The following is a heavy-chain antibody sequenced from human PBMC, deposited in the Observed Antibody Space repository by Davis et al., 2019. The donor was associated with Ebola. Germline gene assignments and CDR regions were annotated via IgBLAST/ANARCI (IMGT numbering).Heavy chain of an antibody. CDR1: GYTVSGGY. Sequence: ASVKVSCKAAGYTVSGGYIHGVRQAPGQGLEWMGWINPNSGATNFAQKFQGRVTMTRDTSIRAAYMELTTLTSDDTAVYYCAREGYCSGGSCYFLDYWGQGTLVSVSS. V-gene: IGHV1-2*02. D-gene: IGHD2-15*01. CDR2: INPNSGAT. CDR3: AREGYCSGGSCYFLDY. J-gene: IGHJ4*02.